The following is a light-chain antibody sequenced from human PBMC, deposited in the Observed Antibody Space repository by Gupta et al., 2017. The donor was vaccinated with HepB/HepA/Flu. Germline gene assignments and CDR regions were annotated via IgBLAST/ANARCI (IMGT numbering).Light chain of an antibody. J-gene: IGKJ1*01. V-gene: IGKV3-20*01. Sequence: EIVLTQSPGTLSLSPGARATLSVRASQSVSSTYLAWYQQKPGQAPRVLLYGASSRSTGIPDRFRGCGSGTGFTLTILRLTPEDFAVYYSHQYGSSPRTFGQGTKVEIK. CDR1: QSVSSTY. CDR3: HQYGSSPRT. CDR2: GAS.